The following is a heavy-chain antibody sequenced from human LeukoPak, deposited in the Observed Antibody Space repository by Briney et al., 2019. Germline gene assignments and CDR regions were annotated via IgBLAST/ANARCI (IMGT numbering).Heavy chain of an antibody. CDR2: INHSGST. CDR3: ARGETTVVTRGFDY. V-gene: IGHV4-34*01. Sequence: SETLSLTCAVYGGSFSGYYWSWIRQPPGKGLGWIGEINHSGSTNYNPSLKSRVTISVDTSKNQFSLKLSSVTAADTAVYYRARGETTVVTRGFDYWGQGTLVTVSS. D-gene: IGHD4-23*01. CDR1: GGSFSGYY. J-gene: IGHJ4*02.